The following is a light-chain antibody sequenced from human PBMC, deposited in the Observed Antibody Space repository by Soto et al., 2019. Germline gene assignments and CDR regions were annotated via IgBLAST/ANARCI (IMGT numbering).Light chain of an antibody. CDR2: EVS. Sequence: QSALTQPASVSGSPGQSTTISCTGTRNDVGGYNYVSWYQQHPGKAPKLMISEVSDRPSGVSDRFSGSKSGNTASLTISGLQAEDEADYYCSSYTLNSALVFGGGTKVTVL. CDR1: RNDVGGYNY. V-gene: IGLV2-14*03. CDR3: SSYTLNSALV. J-gene: IGLJ2*01.